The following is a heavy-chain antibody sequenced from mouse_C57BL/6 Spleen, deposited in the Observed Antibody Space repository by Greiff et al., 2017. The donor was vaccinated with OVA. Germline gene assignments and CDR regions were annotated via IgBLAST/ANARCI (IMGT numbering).Heavy chain of an antibody. CDR3: ARGDPGY. Sequence: QVQLQQSGPELVKPGASVKISCKASGYAFSSSWMNWVKQRPGTGLEWIGRIYPGDGDTNYNGKFKGKATLTADKSSSTAYMQLSSLTSEDSAVYFCARGDPGYWGQGTTLTVSS. CDR1: GYAFSSSW. J-gene: IGHJ2*01. CDR2: IYPGDGDT. V-gene: IGHV1-82*01. D-gene: IGHD3-3*01.